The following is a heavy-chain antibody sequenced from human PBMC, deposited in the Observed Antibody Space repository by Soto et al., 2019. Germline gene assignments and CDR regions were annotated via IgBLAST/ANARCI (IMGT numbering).Heavy chain of an antibody. Sequence: EVHLVESGGAVVQPGGSLRLSCATSGFTFSNYWMHWVRQVPGRGLVWVSRIDTDGSTTSYGDFAKGRFTISRDNAKSTLSLQMNSLRAEDTAIYYCACSRRPARLGPKGAIDYWGQGTLVTVSS. D-gene: IGHD2-15*01. CDR3: ACSRRPARLGPKGAIDY. CDR2: IDTDGSTT. V-gene: IGHV3-74*01. J-gene: IGHJ4*02. CDR1: GFTFSNYW.